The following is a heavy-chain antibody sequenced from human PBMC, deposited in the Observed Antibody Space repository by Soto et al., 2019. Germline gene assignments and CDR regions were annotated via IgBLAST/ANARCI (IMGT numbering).Heavy chain of an antibody. V-gene: IGHV5-51*01. Sequence: PGESLKISCKGSGYSFTSYWIGWVRQMPGKGLEWMGIIYPGDSDTRYSPSFQGQVTISADKSISTAYLQWSSLKASDTAMYYCARLSRSHRTPPRSYNDYWGQGTLVTVSS. CDR2: IYPGDSDT. CDR1: GYSFTSYW. CDR3: ARLSRSHRTPPRSYNDY. D-gene: IGHD1-1*01. J-gene: IGHJ4*02.